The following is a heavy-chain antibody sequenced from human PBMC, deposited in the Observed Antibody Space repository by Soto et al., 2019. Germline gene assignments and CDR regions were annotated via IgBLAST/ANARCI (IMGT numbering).Heavy chain of an antibody. Sequence: GGSLRLSCAASGFTFSAYTMHWVRQPPGKGLEWVAVISYDGNNERYTDPVKGRFTVSRDNSKSTLYLQMNSLKSEDTAVYYCARDGYSEREHGFDNWVQGT. CDR3: ARDGYSEREHGFDN. D-gene: IGHD1-26*01. CDR1: GFTFSAYT. J-gene: IGHJ3*02. V-gene: IGHV3-30-3*01. CDR2: ISYDGNNE.